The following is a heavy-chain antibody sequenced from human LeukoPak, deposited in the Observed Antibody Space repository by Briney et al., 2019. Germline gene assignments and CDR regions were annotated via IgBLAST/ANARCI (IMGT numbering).Heavy chain of an antibody. CDR3: ARGGYYGSGNDFRFDP. Sequence: GSLRLSCVASGFTFSSYSMNWVRQPPGKGLEWIGYIYYSGSTNYNPSLKSRVTISVDTSKNQFSLKLSSVTAADTAVYYCARGGYYGSGNDFRFDPWGQGTLVTVSS. V-gene: IGHV4-59*01. CDR2: IYYSGST. D-gene: IGHD3-10*01. CDR1: GFTFSSYS. J-gene: IGHJ5*02.